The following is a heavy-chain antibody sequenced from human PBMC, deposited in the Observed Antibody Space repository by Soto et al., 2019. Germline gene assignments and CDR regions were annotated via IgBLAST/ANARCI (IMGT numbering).Heavy chain of an antibody. CDR1: GGSISSSSYY. CDR2: IYYSGST. V-gene: IGHV4-39*01. J-gene: IGHJ5*02. Sequence: QLQLQESGPGLVKPSETLSLTCTVSGGSISSSSYYWGWIRQPPGKGLEWIGIIYYSGSTYYNPSLKSRVTISVDTSKNQFSLKLSSVSATDTAVYYCATSNWFDPLGQGTLVTVSS. CDR3: ATSNWFDP.